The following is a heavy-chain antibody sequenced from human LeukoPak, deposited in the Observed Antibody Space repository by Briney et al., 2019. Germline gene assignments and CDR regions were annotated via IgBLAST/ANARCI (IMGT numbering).Heavy chain of an antibody. CDR3: ARRISSNWIFDY. CDR2: IYYSGST. J-gene: IGHJ4*02. D-gene: IGHD6-13*01. Sequence: SETLSLTCTVSSGSISSGGYYWSWIRQHPGKGLEWIGYIYYSGSTYYNPSLKSRATISVDTSKNQFSLKLSSVTAADTAVYYCARRISSNWIFDYWGQGTLVTVSS. V-gene: IGHV4-31*03. CDR1: SGSISSGGYY.